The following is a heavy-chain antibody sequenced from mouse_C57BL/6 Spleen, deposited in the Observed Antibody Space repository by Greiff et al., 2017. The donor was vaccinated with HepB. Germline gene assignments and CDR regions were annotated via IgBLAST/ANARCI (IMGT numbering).Heavy chain of an antibody. Sequence: VKVVESGPGLVQPSQSLSITCTVSGFSLTSYGVHWVRQSPGKGLEWLGVIWSGGSTDYNAAFISRLSISKDNSKSQVFFKMNSLQADDTAIYYCARKGYGNYDAMDYWGQGTSVTVSS. V-gene: IGHV2-2*01. CDR3: ARKGYGNYDAMDY. CDR1: GFSLTSYG. CDR2: IWSGGST. D-gene: IGHD2-1*01. J-gene: IGHJ4*01.